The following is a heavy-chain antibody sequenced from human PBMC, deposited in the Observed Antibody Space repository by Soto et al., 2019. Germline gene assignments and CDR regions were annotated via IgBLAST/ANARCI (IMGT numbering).Heavy chain of an antibody. CDR2: ISNSGGTT. CDR1: GFTFSSSA. V-gene: IGHV3-23*01. J-gene: IGHJ6*03. CDR3: AKGSRGAYYYCMDV. Sequence: EVQMLESGGGLVQPGGSLRLSCAASGFTFSSSAMNWVRQAPGKGLEWVSSISNSGGTTSYVDSVKGRFTISRDNSKNTLYLQMNSLRAEDTAVYYCAKGSRGAYYYCMDVWGKGTTVTVSS.